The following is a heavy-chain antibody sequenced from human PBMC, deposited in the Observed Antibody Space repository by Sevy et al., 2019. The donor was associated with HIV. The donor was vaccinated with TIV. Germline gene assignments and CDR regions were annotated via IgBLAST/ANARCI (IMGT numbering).Heavy chain of an antibody. V-gene: IGHV3-33*01. CDR1: GFTFSNFG. D-gene: IGHD1-26*01. CDR2: IWYGGKNA. J-gene: IGHJ4*02. Sequence: GWSLRLSCAASGFTFSNFGMHWARQVPGGGLEWVAIIWYGGKNAYYADSVKGRFTISRDNSKNTLYLQMNNLRAEDTAVYYCARDLEEWELRYLGYWGQGTLVTVSS. CDR3: ARDLEEWELRYLGY.